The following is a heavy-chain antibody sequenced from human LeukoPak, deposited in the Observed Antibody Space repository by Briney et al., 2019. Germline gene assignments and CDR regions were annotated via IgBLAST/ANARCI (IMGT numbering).Heavy chain of an antibody. CDR2: IDPSDSYT. J-gene: IGHJ3*02. D-gene: IGHD3-22*01. CDR3: ARHYYDTLRAFDI. Sequence: GESLKISCKGSGYSFTSYWISWVRQMPGKGLEWMGRIDPSDSYTKYSPSFQGHVTISADKSISTDYLQWSSLKASDTAIYFCARHYYDTLRAFDIWGQGTMVTVSS. V-gene: IGHV5-10-1*01. CDR1: GYSFTSYW.